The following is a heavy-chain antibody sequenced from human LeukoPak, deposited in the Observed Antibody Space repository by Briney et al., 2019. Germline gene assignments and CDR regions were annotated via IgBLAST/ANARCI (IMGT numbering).Heavy chain of an antibody. CDR1: GFTFSSYW. J-gene: IGHJ4*02. CDR3: ARVKWLAPLFYFDF. CDR2: IKQDGSEQ. Sequence: GGSLRLSCAASGFTFSSYWMSWVRQAPGKGLEWVANIKQDGSEQYYVDSVKGRFTISRDSAKNSLYLQMNSLRAEDTAVYYCARVKWLAPLFYFDFWGQGTLVTVSS. D-gene: IGHD6-19*01. V-gene: IGHV3-7*01.